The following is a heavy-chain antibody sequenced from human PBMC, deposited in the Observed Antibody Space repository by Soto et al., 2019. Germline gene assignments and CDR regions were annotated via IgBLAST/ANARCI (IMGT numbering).Heavy chain of an antibody. CDR1: GFTFSSYS. V-gene: IGHV3-48*01. CDR3: ARIAVAGHYWYFDL. J-gene: IGHJ2*01. D-gene: IGHD6-19*01. CDR2: ISSSSSTI. Sequence: EVQLVESGGGLVQPGGSLRLSCAASGFTFSSYSMNWVRQAPGKGLEWVSDISSSSSTIYYADSVKGRFTISRDNAKNSLDLQMNSLRAEDTAVYYCARIAVAGHYWYFDLWGRGTLVTVSS.